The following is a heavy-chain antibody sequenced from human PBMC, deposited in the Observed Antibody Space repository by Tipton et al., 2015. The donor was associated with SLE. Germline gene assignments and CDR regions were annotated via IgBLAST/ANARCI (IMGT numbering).Heavy chain of an antibody. J-gene: IGHJ6*03. CDR1: GGSISSYY. CDR2: IYYSGST. CDR3: ARGAPREKEYYYYYMDV. Sequence: TLSLTCTVSGGSISSYYWSWIRQPPGKGLEWIGYIYYSGSTNYSPSLKSRVTISVDTSKNQFSLKLSSVTAADTAVYYCARGAPREKEYYYYYMDVWGKGTTVTVSS. V-gene: IGHV4-59*01.